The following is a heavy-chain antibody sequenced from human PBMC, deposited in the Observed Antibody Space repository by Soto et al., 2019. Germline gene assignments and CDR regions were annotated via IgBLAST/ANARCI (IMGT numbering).Heavy chain of an antibody. CDR3: TTDTRYGDYEWGFDY. Sequence: QVQLVESGGVVVQPGGSLRLSCVVSGFTFSNFGMHWVRQAPGKRLEWVAVISYDGNYLSYADSVRGRLTVSRDNSKNTLYLQMDSLTAEDTAVYYCTTDTRYGDYEWGFDYWGQGTRVTVTS. J-gene: IGHJ4*02. CDR1: GFTFSNFG. D-gene: IGHD4-17*01. CDR2: ISYDGNYL. V-gene: IGHV3-30*03.